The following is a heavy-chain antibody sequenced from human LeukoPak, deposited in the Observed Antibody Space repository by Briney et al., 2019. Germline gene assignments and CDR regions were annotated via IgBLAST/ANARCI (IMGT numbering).Heavy chain of an antibody. CDR3: ARDFGITIFGVPYYPPYGMDV. D-gene: IGHD3-3*01. Sequence: ASVKVSCKASGYTFTSYGISWVRQAPGQGLEWMGWISAYNGNTNYAQKLQGRVTMTTDTSTSTAYMELRSLRSDDTAVYHCARDFGITIFGVPYYPPYGMDVWGQGTTVTVSS. CDR2: ISAYNGNT. V-gene: IGHV1-18*01. CDR1: GYTFTSYG. J-gene: IGHJ6*02.